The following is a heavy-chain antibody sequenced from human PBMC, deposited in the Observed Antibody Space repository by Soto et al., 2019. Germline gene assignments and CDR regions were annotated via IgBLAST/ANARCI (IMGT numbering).Heavy chain of an antibody. D-gene: IGHD3-22*01. CDR1: GGSINSSNW. CDR2: IYQSGST. V-gene: IGHV4-4*02. Sequence: QVRLQGSGPGLVAPSGTLYLTCAVSGGSINSSNWWSWVRQSPGKGLEWMGEIYQSGSTKYNPSFRSRFTVSIDKPNSQFSLKLTSVTAADSAVYYCARRYFYENQGVFDVWDQGTKVTVSS. J-gene: IGHJ3*01. CDR3: ARRYFYENQGVFDV.